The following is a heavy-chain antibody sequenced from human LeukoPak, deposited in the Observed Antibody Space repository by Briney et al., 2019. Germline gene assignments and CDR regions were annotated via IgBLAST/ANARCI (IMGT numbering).Heavy chain of an antibody. CDR3: ARVQYSSSSSPTDPPFDI. J-gene: IGHJ3*02. CDR2: IYYSGST. V-gene: IGHV4-59*01. CDR1: GGSISSYY. D-gene: IGHD6-6*01. Sequence: SETLSLTCTVSGGSISSYYWSWIRQPPGKGLEWIGYIYYSGSTNYNPSLKSRVTISVDTSKNQFSLKLSSVTAADTAVYYCARVQYSSSSSPTDPPFDIWGQGTMVTVSS.